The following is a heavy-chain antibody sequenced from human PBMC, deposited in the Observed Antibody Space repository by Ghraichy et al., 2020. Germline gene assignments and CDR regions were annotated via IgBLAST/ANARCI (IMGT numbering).Heavy chain of an antibody. V-gene: IGHV3-23*01. D-gene: IGHD6-19*01. CDR3: AKLEGYSGGWSGF. J-gene: IGHJ4*02. CDR1: GFTFSSYA. CDR2: ISGSGGST. Sequence: GGSLRLSCAASGFTFSSYAMTWVRQAPGKGLDWVSAISGSGGSTYYADSVKGRFTISRDNSKNTLYLQMNSLRAEDTAVYYCAKLEGYSGGWSGFWGQGTLVTVSS.